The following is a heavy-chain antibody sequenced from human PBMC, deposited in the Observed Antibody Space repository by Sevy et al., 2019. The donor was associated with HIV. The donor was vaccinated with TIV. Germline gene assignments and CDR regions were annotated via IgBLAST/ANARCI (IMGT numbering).Heavy chain of an antibody. CDR3: ARLELTGSGYYGNGMDV. D-gene: IGHD5-12*01. Sequence: NKRRASVKVSCKTSGYTFTNYGISWVRQAPGQGLEWMGWISTYNGDTKFAQKVQGRVTMTTDTSTSTAYMELRSLRSDDTAVYYCARLELTGSGYYGNGMDVWGQGTTVTVSS. V-gene: IGHV1-18*01. CDR2: ISTYNGDT. J-gene: IGHJ6*02. CDR1: GYTFTNYG.